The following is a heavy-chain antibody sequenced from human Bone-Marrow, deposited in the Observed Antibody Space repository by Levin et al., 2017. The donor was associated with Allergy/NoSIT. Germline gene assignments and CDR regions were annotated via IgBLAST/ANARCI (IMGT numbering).Heavy chain of an antibody. D-gene: IGHD3-10*01. V-gene: IGHV3-7*02. CDR2: MNLDGSEK. CDR3: ARVVRVRGVIRWDYYYYMDV. Sequence: PGGSLRLSCAASGFTFSAYWMGWVRQAPGRGLEWVANMNLDGSEKYYLGSVKGRFTISRDNAKNSLYLQMNSLRAEDTAVYYCARVVRVRGVIRWDYYYYMDVWGKGTTVTVSS. CDR1: GFTFSAYW. J-gene: IGHJ6*03.